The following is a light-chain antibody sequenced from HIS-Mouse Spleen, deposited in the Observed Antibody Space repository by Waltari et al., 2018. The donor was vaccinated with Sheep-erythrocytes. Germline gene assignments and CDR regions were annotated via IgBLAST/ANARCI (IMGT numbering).Light chain of an antibody. J-gene: IGKJ4*01. V-gene: IGKV1-33*01. CDR1: QGISSY. CDR3: QQYDNLPLT. CDR2: DAS. Sequence: DLQLTQSPSFLSASVGDRVTITCRASQGISSYLAWYQQKPGKAPKLLIYDASNLETGVPSRFSGSGSGTDFTFTISSLQPEDIATYYCQQYDNLPLTFGGGTKVEIK.